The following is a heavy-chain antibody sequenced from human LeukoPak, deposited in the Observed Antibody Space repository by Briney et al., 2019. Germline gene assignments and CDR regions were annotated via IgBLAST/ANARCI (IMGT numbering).Heavy chain of an antibody. J-gene: IGHJ6*03. Sequence: ASVRVSCTASGYTFTGYYMHWVRQAPGQGREWMGWINPMTVGTNYAQNVQRRVTMTRDTSISTAYTELSRVRSDDTAVYDCARDKSLDLQALFDYYCYMDVWGKRTT. D-gene: IGHD1-7*01. CDR1: GYTFTGYY. CDR2: INPMTVGT. CDR3: ARDKSLDLQALFDYYCYMDV. V-gene: IGHV1-2*02.